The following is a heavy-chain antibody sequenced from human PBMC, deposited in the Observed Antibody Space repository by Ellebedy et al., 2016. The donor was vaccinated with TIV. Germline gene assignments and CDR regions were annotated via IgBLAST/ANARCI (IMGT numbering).Heavy chain of an antibody. CDR1: GFTFSNYD. Sequence: GGSLRLSCAASGFTFSNYDMHWVRHATGKGLEWVSAIGTAGDTYYPDSVKGLFTISRENAKTSLDLQMNSLRAGDTAVYYCARADPAGYYNGMDVWGQGTTFTVYS. CDR2: IGTAGDT. V-gene: IGHV3-13*01. CDR3: ARADPAGYYNGMDV. D-gene: IGHD6-25*01. J-gene: IGHJ6*02.